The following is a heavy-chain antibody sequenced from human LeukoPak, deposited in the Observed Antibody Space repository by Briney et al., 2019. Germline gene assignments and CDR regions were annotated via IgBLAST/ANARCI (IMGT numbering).Heavy chain of an antibody. V-gene: IGHV4-61*02. CDR2: IYTSGST. CDR1: GGSISSGSYY. Sequence: SQTLSLTRTVSGGSISSGSYYWSWIRQPAGKGLEWIGRIYTSGSTNYNPSLKSRVTISVDTSKNQFSLTLSSVTAADTAVYYCAREGCSSTSCYTPYYYYYGMDVWGQGTTVTVSS. J-gene: IGHJ6*02. D-gene: IGHD2-2*02. CDR3: AREGCSSTSCYTPYYYYYGMDV.